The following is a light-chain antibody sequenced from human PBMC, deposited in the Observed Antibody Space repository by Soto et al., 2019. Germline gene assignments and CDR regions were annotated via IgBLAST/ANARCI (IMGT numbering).Light chain of an antibody. V-gene: IGKV3-20*01. CDR1: QSVSYSY. Sequence: EIVLTQSPGTLSLSPGERATLSCRASQSVSYSYLAWYQQKPGQAPRLLFYGASSRATGIPDRFSGSGSGTDFTLTISRLEPEDFAVYYCQQYGSSPRTFGQGTKVEIK. CDR2: GAS. CDR3: QQYGSSPRT. J-gene: IGKJ1*01.